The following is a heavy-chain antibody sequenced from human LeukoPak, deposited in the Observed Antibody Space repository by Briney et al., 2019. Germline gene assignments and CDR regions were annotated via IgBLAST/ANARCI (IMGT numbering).Heavy chain of an antibody. Sequence: GGSLRLSCAASGFTFDDYAMRWVRQPAGKGLEWVSVISWNSGSIGYADSVKGRFTTSRDNAKNSLYLQMNSLRAEEMALYYCTKGGGGYSYDYYMDVWGKGTTVAVSS. J-gene: IGHJ6*03. CDR3: TKGGGGYSYDYYMDV. CDR2: ISWNSGSI. D-gene: IGHD3-10*01. V-gene: IGHV3-9*03. CDR1: GFTFDDYA.